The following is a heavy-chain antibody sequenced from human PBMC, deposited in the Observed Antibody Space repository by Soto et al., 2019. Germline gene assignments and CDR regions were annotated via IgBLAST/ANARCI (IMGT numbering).Heavy chain of an antibody. J-gene: IGHJ4*02. Sequence: GGALKIFLKGFWYNFSNYLVGLVLPIAGKGLEWMGIIYPGDSDTRYSPSFQGQVTISADKSISTAYLQRSSLKASDTAMYYCARGYYDSSGYQDYWGQGTLVTVSS. CDR2: IYPGDSDT. CDR3: ARGYYDSSGYQDY. V-gene: IGHV5-51*03. CDR1: WYNFSNYL. D-gene: IGHD3-22*01.